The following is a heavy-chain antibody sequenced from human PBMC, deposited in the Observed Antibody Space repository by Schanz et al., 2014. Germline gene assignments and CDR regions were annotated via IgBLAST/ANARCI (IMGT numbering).Heavy chain of an antibody. CDR2: ISYSGST. J-gene: IGHJ4*02. Sequence: QVQLQESGPGLVKPSETLSLNCRISGSINSYYWSWIRQPPGKGLEWIGYISYSGSTNYNPSLRSRVTISLDRSKNQFSLNLNSVTAADTAVYYCARGGQGFGEPHQRLFEYWGPGTLVTVSS. V-gene: IGHV4-59*01. CDR1: GSINSYY. D-gene: IGHD3-10*01. CDR3: ARGGQGFGEPHQRLFEY.